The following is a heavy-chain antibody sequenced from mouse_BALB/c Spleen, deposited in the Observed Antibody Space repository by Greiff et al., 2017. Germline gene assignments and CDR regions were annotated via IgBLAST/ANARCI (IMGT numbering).Heavy chain of an antibody. CDR1: GFAFSSYD. CDR3: ARQGDDY. Sequence: EVQVVESGGGLVKPGGSLKLSCAASGFAFSSYDMSWVRQTPEKRLEWVAYISSGGGSTYYPDTVKGRFTISRDNAKNTLYLQMSSLKSEDTAMYYCARQGDDYWGQGTLVTVSA. J-gene: IGHJ3*01. V-gene: IGHV5-12-1*01. CDR2: ISSGGGST.